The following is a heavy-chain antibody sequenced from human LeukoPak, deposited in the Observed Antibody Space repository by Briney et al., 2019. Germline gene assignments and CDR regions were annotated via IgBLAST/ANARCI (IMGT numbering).Heavy chain of an antibody. D-gene: IGHD1-1*01. CDR1: GYSISSGYY. CDR3: AGVQWRDRYNLNN. V-gene: IGHV4-38-2*02. CDR2: IYHSGST. J-gene: IGHJ4*02. Sequence: SETLSLTCTVSGYSISSGYYWGWIRQPPGKGLEWIGNIYHSGSTYFTPSLKSRVTISVDTSKNQFSLKLSSVTAANTATYYFAGVQWRDRYNLNNGGRETLVTFSS.